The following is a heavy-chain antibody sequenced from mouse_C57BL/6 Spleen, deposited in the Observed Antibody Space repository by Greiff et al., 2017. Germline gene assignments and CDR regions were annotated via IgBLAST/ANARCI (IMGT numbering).Heavy chain of an antibody. D-gene: IGHD2-1*01. CDR2: IYPGGGYT. V-gene: IGHV1-63*01. Sequence: VQLQQSGAELVRPGTSVKMSCKASGYTFTNYWIGWAKQRPGHGLEWIGDIYPGGGYTNYNEKFKGKATLTADKSSSPAYMQFSSLTSGDSAIDYCARGDGNYYAMDYWGQGTSVTVSS. J-gene: IGHJ4*01. CDR3: ARGDGNYYAMDY. CDR1: GYTFTNYW.